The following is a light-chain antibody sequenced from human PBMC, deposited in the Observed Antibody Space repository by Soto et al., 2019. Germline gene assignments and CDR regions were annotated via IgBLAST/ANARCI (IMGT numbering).Light chain of an antibody. CDR2: DNN. Sequence: QSVLTQPPSASETPGQRVTISCSGSTSNIGNNYVSWYQQFPGKAPKLLIYDNNKRPSGIPDRFSGSRSGTSATLGITGLQTGDEADYYCGTWDSSLNVVFGGGTKLTVL. J-gene: IGLJ3*02. V-gene: IGLV1-51*01. CDR1: TSNIGNNY. CDR3: GTWDSSLNVV.